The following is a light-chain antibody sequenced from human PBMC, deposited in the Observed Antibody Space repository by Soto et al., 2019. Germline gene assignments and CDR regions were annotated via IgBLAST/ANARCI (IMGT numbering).Light chain of an antibody. CDR2: GAS. V-gene: IGKV3-15*01. CDR1: QSISSS. Sequence: EIVMTQSPATLSVSPGERATLSCRASQSISSSLAWYQQKPGQPPRLLIFGASNRATGIPARFSGSGSGTEFTLTISSLQSEDFAVYYCQQYSNWPPWTFGQGTKVDIK. J-gene: IGKJ1*01. CDR3: QQYSNWPPWT.